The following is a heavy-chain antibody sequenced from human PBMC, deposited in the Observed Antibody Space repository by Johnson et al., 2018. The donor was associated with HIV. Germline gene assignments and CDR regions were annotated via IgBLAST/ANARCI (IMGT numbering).Heavy chain of an antibody. D-gene: IGHD5-24*01. V-gene: IGHV3-7*01. CDR2: IKQDGSEK. CDR1: GFTFSSYW. J-gene: IGHJ3*02. CDR3: ARDQWMAGDAFDI. Sequence: VQLVESGGGLVQPGGSLRLSCAASGFTFSSYWMSWVPQAPGKGLEWVANIKQDGSEKYYVDSVKGRITISRDNAKNSLYLQMNSLRAEDTAVYYCARDQWMAGDAFDIWGQGTVVTVSS.